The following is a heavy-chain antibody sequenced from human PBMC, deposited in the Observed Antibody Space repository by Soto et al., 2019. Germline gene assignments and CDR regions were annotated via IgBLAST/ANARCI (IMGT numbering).Heavy chain of an antibody. D-gene: IGHD1-20*01. V-gene: IGHV2-5*02. Sequence: QITLKESGPTLVKPTQTLTLTCTFSGFSLSTSGVGVGWIRQPPGKALEWLALIYWDDDKRYSPSLKSRLTTTNDNANNQVVLTMTTTDPVDTATYYCAHSAALITIDDDWFDPWGQGTLVTVSS. CDR3: AHSAALITIDDDWFDP. CDR2: IYWDDDK. CDR1: GFSLSTSGVG. J-gene: IGHJ5*02.